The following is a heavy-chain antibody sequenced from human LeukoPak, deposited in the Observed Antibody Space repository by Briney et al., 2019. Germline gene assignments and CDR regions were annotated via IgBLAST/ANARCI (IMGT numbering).Heavy chain of an antibody. CDR3: AKSSYSIFDY. CDR2: INHSGST. Sequence: SETLSLTCAVYGGSFSGYYWSWIRQPPGKGLEWIGEINHSGSTNYNPSLKSRVTMSVDTSRNQFSLKLSSVTAADTAVYYCAKSSYSIFDYWGQGTLVTVSS. J-gene: IGHJ4*02. V-gene: IGHV4-34*01. CDR1: GGSFSGYY. D-gene: IGHD5-18*01.